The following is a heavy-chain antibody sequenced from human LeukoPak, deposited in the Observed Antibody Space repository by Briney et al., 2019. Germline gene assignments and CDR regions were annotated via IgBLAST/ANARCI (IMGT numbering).Heavy chain of an antibody. Sequence: GGSLRLSCTASGFTFSNFAMSWVRQAPGKGLEWVSTITGGSGAKYYADSVKGRFTISRDNSKDTLYLQMNSLRAEDTAVYYCARATYYYDSSGYRHQRYYFDYWGQGTLVTVSS. CDR1: GFTFSNFA. D-gene: IGHD3-22*01. J-gene: IGHJ4*02. CDR3: ARATYYYDSSGYRHQRYYFDY. CDR2: ITGGSGAK. V-gene: IGHV3-23*01.